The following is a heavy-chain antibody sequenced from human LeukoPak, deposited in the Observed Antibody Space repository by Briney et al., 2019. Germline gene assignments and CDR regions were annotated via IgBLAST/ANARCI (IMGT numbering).Heavy chain of an antibody. Sequence: ASVKVSCKASGYTFTSYGITWVRQAPGQGLEWMGWISAYNGNTNYAQKFQGRVTMTRDTSISTAYMELSRLRSDDTAVYYCARAEQNSSGWLAKWGQGTLVTVSS. CDR1: GYTFTSYG. CDR2: ISAYNGNT. D-gene: IGHD6-19*01. V-gene: IGHV1-18*01. CDR3: ARAEQNSSGWLAK. J-gene: IGHJ4*02.